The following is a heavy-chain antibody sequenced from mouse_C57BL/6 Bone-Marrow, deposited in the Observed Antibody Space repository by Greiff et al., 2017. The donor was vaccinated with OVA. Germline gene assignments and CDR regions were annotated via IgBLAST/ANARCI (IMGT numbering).Heavy chain of an antibody. CDR1: GYTFTSYW. J-gene: IGHJ1*03. Sequence: VQLQQPGAELVKPGASVKMSCKASGYTFTSYWITWVKQRPGQGLEWIGDLYPGSGSTNYNEKFKSKATLTVDTSSSTAYMQLSSLTSEDSAVYYCAREEADDGYHWYFDVWGTGTTVTVSS. V-gene: IGHV1-55*01. CDR2: LYPGSGST. D-gene: IGHD2-3*01. CDR3: AREEADDGYHWYFDV.